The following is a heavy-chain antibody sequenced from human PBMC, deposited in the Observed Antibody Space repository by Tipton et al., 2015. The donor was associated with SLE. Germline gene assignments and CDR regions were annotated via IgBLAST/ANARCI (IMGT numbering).Heavy chain of an antibody. J-gene: IGHJ4*02. CDR2: ISANNGDT. CDR3: ARKGTQQPLDY. Sequence: QVQLVQSGAEVKKPGASVKVSCKTSGYTFTTYGITWVRQAPGQGLEWMGWISANNGDTNYAQNFQGRVTMTTDTSTSTGYMELRSLRSDDTAVYYCARKGTQQPLDYWGQGTLVTVSS. D-gene: IGHD1/OR15-1a*01. V-gene: IGHV1-18*01. CDR1: GYTFTTYG.